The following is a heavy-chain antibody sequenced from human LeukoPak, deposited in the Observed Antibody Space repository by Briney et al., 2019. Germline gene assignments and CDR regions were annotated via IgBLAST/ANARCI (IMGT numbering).Heavy chain of an antibody. V-gene: IGHV3-33*01. CDR2: IWSAGTKE. J-gene: IGHJ6*01. CDR1: GFSPSGYG. D-gene: IGHD3-10*02. CDR3: AREVVRGYGMDV. Sequence: GGSLRLSCEASGFSPSGYGMHWVRQAPGKGLDWLALIWSAGTKEYYADAVTCRFTVPRDNSKNIVHLHITSLRADDTALYYCAREVVRGYGMDVCGQGTTVSVSS.